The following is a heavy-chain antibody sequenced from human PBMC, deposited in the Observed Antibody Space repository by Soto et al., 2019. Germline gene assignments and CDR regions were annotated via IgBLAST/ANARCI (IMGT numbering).Heavy chain of an antibody. J-gene: IGHJ6*02. D-gene: IGHD3-22*01. CDR3: ARQSRYYYDSSGGMDV. Sequence: GESLKISCKGSGYSFTSYWISWVRQMLGKGLEWVGRIDPSDSYTNYSPSFQGHVTISADKSISTAYLQWSSLKASDTAMYYCARQSRYYYDSSGGMDVWGQGTTVTVSS. V-gene: IGHV5-10-1*01. CDR2: IDPSDSYT. CDR1: GYSFTSYW.